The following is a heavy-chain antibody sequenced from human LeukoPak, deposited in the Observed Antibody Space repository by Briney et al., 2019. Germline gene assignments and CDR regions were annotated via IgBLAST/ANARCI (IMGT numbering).Heavy chain of an antibody. CDR3: AKYGSRELLDY. J-gene: IGHJ4*02. CDR1: GFTFSSNG. Sequence: PGGSLRLSCTASGFTFSSNGMHWVRQAPGKGLEWVAVIWYDGSKKYYADSVKGRFTISRDNSKNTLDLQMDSLRAKDTAVYYCAKYGSRELLDYWGQGTLVTVSS. V-gene: IGHV3-33*06. D-gene: IGHD1-26*01. CDR2: IWYDGSKK.